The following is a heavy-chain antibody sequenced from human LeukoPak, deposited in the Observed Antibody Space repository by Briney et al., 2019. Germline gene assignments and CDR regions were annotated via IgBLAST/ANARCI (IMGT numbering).Heavy chain of an antibody. D-gene: IGHD4-17*01. CDR2: IYHSRIT. V-gene: IGHV4-38-2*02. CDR1: GYSISSGYY. CDR3: GGTTVTSAPFDY. Sequence: SETLSLTCTLSGYSISSGYYWGWIRQPPGKGLEWIGSIYHSRITYYNPSLKSRVTISVDTSKNQFSLKLSSVTAADTAVYYCGGTTVTSAPFDYWGQGTLVTVSS. J-gene: IGHJ4*02.